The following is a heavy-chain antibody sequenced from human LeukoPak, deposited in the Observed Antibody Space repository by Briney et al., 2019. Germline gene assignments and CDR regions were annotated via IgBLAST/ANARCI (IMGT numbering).Heavy chain of an antibody. V-gene: IGHV4-34*01. D-gene: IGHD4-23*01. CDR3: ARREPHGDYGGKIRYYYYMDV. CDR2: INHSGNT. J-gene: IGHJ6*03. Sequence: SETLSLTCAVYGGSFSGYYWSWIRQPPGKGLEWIGEINHSGNTNSNPSLKSRVTMSVDTSKNQFSLKLSSLTAADTAMYYCARREPHGDYGGKIRYYYYMDVWGKGTTVTVSS. CDR1: GGSFSGYY.